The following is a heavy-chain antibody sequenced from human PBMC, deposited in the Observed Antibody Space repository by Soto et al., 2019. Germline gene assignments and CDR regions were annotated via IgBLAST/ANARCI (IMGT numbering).Heavy chain of an antibody. CDR2: IYPGDSDT. CDR3: ARPYSSLFFDNSEPTNHRCGSYV. Sequence: PGESLKISCKGSGYSLTSYWIGWVRQMPGKGLEWMGIIYPGDSDTRYSPSFQGQVTISADKSISTAYLQWSSLKASDTAMYYCARPYSSLFFDNSEPTNHRCGSYVWGEGIMVTVPS. J-gene: IGHJ6*01. CDR1: GYSLTSYW. V-gene: IGHV5-51*01. D-gene: IGHD2-15*01.